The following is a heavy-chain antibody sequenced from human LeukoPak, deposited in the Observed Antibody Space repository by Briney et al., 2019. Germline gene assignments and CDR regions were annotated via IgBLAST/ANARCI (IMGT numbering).Heavy chain of an antibody. J-gene: IGHJ4*02. D-gene: IGHD5-24*01. CDR2: INPNSGGT. Sequence: GASVKVSCKASGYTFTSYAMNWVRQAPGQGLEWMGWINPNSGGTNYAQKFQGRVTMTRDTSISTAYMELSRLISDDTAVYYCARGGDGYKTIDDYWGQGTLVTVSS. CDR1: GYTFTSYA. CDR3: ARGGDGYKTIDDY. V-gene: IGHV1-2*02.